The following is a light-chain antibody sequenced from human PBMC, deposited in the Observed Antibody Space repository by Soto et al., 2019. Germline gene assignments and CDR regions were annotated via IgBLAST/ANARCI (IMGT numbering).Light chain of an antibody. Sequence: DIQMTQSPSSLSASVGDRVTITCRASQGIGNSLAWFQQKPGKAPKSLIYAASSLQSGVPSQFSGSGSRTDFTLTISSLHPEDFATDSCQQYQTYPLTVGPGTKVDIK. CDR2: AAS. J-gene: IGKJ3*01. V-gene: IGKV1-16*02. CDR1: QGIGNS. CDR3: QQYQTYPLT.